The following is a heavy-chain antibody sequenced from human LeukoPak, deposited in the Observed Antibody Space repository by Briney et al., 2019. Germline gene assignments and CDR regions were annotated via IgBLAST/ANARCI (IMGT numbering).Heavy chain of an antibody. J-gene: IGHJ6*02. CDR1: GGSFSGYY. CDR3: ARRSRYDFWSGYSTYYYDGMEV. V-gene: IGHV4-34*01. CDR2: INHSGST. Sequence: PSETLSLTCAVYGGSFSGYYWSWIRQPPGKGLEWIGEINHSGSTNYNPSLKSRVTISVDTSENQFSLKLSSVTAADTAVYYCARRSRYDFWSGYSTYYYDGMEVWGAGTPVTVSS. D-gene: IGHD3-3*01.